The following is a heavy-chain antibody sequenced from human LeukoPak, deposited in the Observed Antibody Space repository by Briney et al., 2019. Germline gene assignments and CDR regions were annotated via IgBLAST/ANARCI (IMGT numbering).Heavy chain of an antibody. CDR3: ARDRTLDY. CDR2: INGDGSST. Sequence: GSLRLSCAASGFTVSSYWMYWVRQAPGKGLVWVSLINGDGSSTTYADSVEGRFTISSDNAKNTLYLQMNSLRAEDTAVYYCARDRTLDYWGRGTLATVSS. V-gene: IGHV3-74*01. CDR1: GFTVSSYW. J-gene: IGHJ4*02.